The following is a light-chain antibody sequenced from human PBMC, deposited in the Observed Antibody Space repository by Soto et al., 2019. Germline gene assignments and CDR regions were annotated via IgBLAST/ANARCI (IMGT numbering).Light chain of an antibody. CDR2: GAS. V-gene: IGKV3D-15*01. CDR3: QKYNTWPIT. J-gene: IGKJ5*01. Sequence: EIVMTQSPATLSVSPGERATLSCRASQSVGSNLAWYQQRPGQAPRLLIYGASTRATGTPARFSGSGSGTRFTLSISSLQSEDFVVYYCQKYNTWPITFGQGTRLEIK. CDR1: QSVGSN.